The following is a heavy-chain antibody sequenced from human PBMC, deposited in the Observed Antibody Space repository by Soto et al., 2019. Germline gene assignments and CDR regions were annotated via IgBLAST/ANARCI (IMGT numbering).Heavy chain of an antibody. CDR2: IDTPGSG. Sequence: PSGTLSLTWTGCGGSMSNYYWSWIRQPAGKGLQWIGRIDTPGSGRSKPSLKRRVNLSRVMSNKQLSLKLLYVTDADTAVYYCARELRSMYVIQTGHFDDLCQPTLDTDS. CDR3: ARELRSMYVIQTGHFDD. V-gene: IGHV4-4*07. D-gene: IGHD3-9*01. J-gene: IGHJ4*02. CDR1: GGSMSNYY.